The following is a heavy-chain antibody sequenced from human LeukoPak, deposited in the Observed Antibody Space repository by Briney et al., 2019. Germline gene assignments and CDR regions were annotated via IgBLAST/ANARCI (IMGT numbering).Heavy chain of an antibody. CDR1: GGSFSDYY. V-gene: IGHV4-34*01. J-gene: IGHJ4*02. D-gene: IGHD6-19*01. CDR2: INHSGST. Sequence: SETLSLTCAVYGGSFSDYYWSWIRQPPGKGLEWIGEINHSGSTNYNPSLKSRVTISVDTSKNQFSLKLSSVTAADTAVYYCARGSGWYADDDYWGQGTLVTVSS. CDR3: ARGSGWYADDDY.